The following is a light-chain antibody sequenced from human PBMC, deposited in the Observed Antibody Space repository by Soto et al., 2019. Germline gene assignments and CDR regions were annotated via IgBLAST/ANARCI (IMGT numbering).Light chain of an antibody. CDR2: DAS. CDR3: QQYNSYQ. Sequence: DIQMTQSPSTLSASVGDRGTITCRASQSISSWLAWYQQKPGKAPKLLIYDASSLESGVPSRFSGSGSGTEFTLTISSLQPDDFATYYCQQYNSYQFGQGTKVDIK. J-gene: IGKJ1*01. V-gene: IGKV1-5*01. CDR1: QSISSW.